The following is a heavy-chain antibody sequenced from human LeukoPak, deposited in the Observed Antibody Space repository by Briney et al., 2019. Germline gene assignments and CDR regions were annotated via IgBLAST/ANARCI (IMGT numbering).Heavy chain of an antibody. CDR2: ISWNSGSI. CDR1: GFTFDDYA. J-gene: IGHJ6*02. Sequence: PGRSLRLSCAASGFTFDDYAMHWVRQAPGKGLEWVSGISWNSGSIGYADSVKGRFTISRDNSKNTLYLQMSSLRAEDTAIYYCVKEIYSYDKYYYFCAMDVWGQGTTVTVSS. CDR3: VKEIYSYDKYYYFCAMDV. V-gene: IGHV3-9*01. D-gene: IGHD5-18*01.